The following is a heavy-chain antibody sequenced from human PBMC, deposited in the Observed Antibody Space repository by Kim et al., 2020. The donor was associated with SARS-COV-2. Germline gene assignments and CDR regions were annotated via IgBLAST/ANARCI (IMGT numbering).Heavy chain of an antibody. D-gene: IGHD1-26*01. CDR2: ST. V-gene: IGHV3-23*03. CDR3: AKGEGATTDY. Sequence: STYTANAVKGRFTISRDNSKTTLYLQMNSLRAEDTAVYYCAKGEGATTDYWGQGTLVTVSS. J-gene: IGHJ4*02.